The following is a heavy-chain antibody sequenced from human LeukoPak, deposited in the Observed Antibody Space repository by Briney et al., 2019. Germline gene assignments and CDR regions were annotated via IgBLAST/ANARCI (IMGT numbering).Heavy chain of an antibody. V-gene: IGHV4-38-2*02. CDR2: ITPSGST. D-gene: IGHD6-13*01. Sequence: PSETLSLTCTVSGYSISSDYFWTWIRQSPGKGLEWVGEITPSGSTKYNPSLKSRVTISVDTSKNQFSLRLTSLTAADTSVYFCTRGGRSSWRENWFDPWGQGTLVTVSS. J-gene: IGHJ5*02. CDR1: GYSISSDYF. CDR3: TRGGRSSWRENWFDP.